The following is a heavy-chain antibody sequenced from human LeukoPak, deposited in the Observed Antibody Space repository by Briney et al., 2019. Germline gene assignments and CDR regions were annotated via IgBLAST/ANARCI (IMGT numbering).Heavy chain of an antibody. CDR3: ARAGRAHDY. J-gene: IGHJ4*02. CDR2: ISGGGGST. Sequence: GGSLRLSCAASGFTFTSYSMNWVRQAPGKGLEWVSTISGGGGSTYYADSVKGRFTISRDNAKNSLYLQMNSLRAEDTAVYYCARAGRAHDYWGQGTLVTVSS. CDR1: GFTFTSYS. V-gene: IGHV3-21*01. D-gene: IGHD7-27*01.